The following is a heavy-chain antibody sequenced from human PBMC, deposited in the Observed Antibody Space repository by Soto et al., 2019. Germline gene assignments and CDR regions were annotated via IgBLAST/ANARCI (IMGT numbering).Heavy chain of an antibody. Sequence: ASVKVSCKASGYSFTSYYLHWVRQAPGQGLEWMGIIDPSGGSTTYAQKFQGRVTMTRDTSTSTVYMELSSLRSDDTAVYYCTTSYDSSGQFDYWGQGTLVTVSS. CDR2: IDPSGGST. V-gene: IGHV1-46*01. CDR3: TTSYDSSGQFDY. CDR1: GYSFTSYY. D-gene: IGHD3-22*01. J-gene: IGHJ4*02.